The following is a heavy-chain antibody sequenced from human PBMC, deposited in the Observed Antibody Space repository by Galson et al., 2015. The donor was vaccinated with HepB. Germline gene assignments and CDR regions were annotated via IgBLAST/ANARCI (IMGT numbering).Heavy chain of an antibody. D-gene: IGHD3-10*01. CDR1: GFTFSSYA. CDR2: ISGSGGTT. Sequence: SLRLSCAASGFTFSSYAMSWVRQAPGKGLEWVSGISGSGGTTYYADSVMGRFTISRDNSKNTLYLQMNSLRAEDTAVYYCHSTRGFGELLWYFDYWGQGTLVTVSS. J-gene: IGHJ4*02. V-gene: IGHV3-23*01. CDR3: HSTRGFGELLWYFDY.